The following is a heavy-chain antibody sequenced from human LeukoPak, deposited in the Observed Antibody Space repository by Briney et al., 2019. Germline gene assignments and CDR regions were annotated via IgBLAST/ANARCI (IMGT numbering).Heavy chain of an antibody. Sequence: GGAPKTPRKGSGYSFQSYWLGRVPQIPRKGRAWMEIIYPGECDTRYSPSFQGQVTILADKFNSPAYLEWSSLKGSDTGMYFCARRNTTGYPDWGQGTLVTVSS. D-gene: IGHD3-9*01. CDR2: IYPGECDT. CDR3: ARRNTTGYPD. CDR1: GYSFQSYW. V-gene: IGHV5-51*01. J-gene: IGHJ4*02.